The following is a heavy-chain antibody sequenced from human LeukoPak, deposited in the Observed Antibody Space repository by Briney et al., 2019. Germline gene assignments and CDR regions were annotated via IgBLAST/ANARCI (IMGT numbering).Heavy chain of an antibody. J-gene: IGHJ4*02. Sequence: GGSLRLSCEASGLAFSRHAITWVRQAPGKGLEWVSGITGSGGSTYYAESVKGRFTISRDNSRNTLYLQMDSLRSEDTAVYYCARDFFPIVDSTWYEIGYWGQGTLVTVSS. CDR2: ITGSGGST. CDR3: ARDFFPIVDSTWYEIGY. D-gene: IGHD2-21*01. CDR1: GLAFSRHA. V-gene: IGHV3-23*01.